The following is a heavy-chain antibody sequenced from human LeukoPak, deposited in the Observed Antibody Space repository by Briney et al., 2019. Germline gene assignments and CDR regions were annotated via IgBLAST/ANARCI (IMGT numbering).Heavy chain of an antibody. CDR1: GYIFTTYW. CDR3: ARYTAPAVAGHDAFDV. V-gene: IGHV5-51*01. Sequence: GESLKISCEASGYIFTTYWIGWVRQKPGEGLEWMGIVYPVDYRTKYSPSFQGQVTISADRSINTGYLQWSSLKASDTAIYYCARYTAPAVAGHDAFDVWGQGTLVTVSS. CDR2: VYPVDYRT. D-gene: IGHD6-19*01. J-gene: IGHJ3*01.